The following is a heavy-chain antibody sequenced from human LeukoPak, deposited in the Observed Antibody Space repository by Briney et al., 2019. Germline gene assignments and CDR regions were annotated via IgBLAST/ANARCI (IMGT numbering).Heavy chain of an antibody. V-gene: IGHV3-48*03. Sequence: HPGGSLRLSCAASGITFSDSDMNWVRQAPGKGLEWVSYISSSGTTIYYADSVKGRFTISRDNAKNSLYLQMNSLRAEDTAVDYCARGVPTGYYTSCYDYWGQGTLVTVSS. D-gene: IGHD3/OR15-3a*01. CDR3: ARGVPTGYYTSCYDY. CDR1: GITFSDSD. CDR2: ISSSGTTI. J-gene: IGHJ4*02.